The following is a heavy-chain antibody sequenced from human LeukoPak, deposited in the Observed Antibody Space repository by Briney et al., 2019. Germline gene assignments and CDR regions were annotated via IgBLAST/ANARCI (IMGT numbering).Heavy chain of an antibody. CDR1: GVTFNIYA. CDR2: SSGADPGT. CDR3: AKGQAGSCIGSRCYHSDF. Sequence: PGGSLRLSCAASGVTFNIYAMTWVRQAPEKGLECISASSGADPGTFYADSVKGRFTISRDNSRNTLYLQMNSLRAEDSAVYYCAKGQAGSCIGSRCYHSDFWGQGSLVTVSS. V-gene: IGHV3-23*01. D-gene: IGHD2-2*01. J-gene: IGHJ4*02.